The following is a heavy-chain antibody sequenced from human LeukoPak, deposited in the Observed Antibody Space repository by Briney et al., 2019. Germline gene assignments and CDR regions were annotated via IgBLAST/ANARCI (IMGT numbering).Heavy chain of an antibody. CDR2: IKQDGSEK. CDR3: TRDYRGTFDY. J-gene: IGHJ4*02. Sequence: GGSLRLSCVASGFNYNTYWMSWVRQAPGKGLEWVANIKQDGSEKNYVDSVKGRFTISRDNAKNSLYPQMNSLRAEDTAIYYCTRDYRGTFDYWGQGTLVTVSS. CDR1: GFNYNTYW. D-gene: IGHD1-26*01. V-gene: IGHV3-7*03.